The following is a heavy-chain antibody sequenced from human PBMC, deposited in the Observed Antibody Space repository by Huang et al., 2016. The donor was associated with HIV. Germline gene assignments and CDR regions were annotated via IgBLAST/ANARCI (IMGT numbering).Heavy chain of an antibody. D-gene: IGHD5-12*01. CDR3: ARDLWLRDLYYYYYMDV. CDR1: RFTFSNYA. CDR2: IAYDGSNK. J-gene: IGHJ6*03. V-gene: IGHV3-30-3*01. Sequence: QVQLVESGGGVVQPGRSLRLSCAASRFTFSNYAMHWVRQGPGKGLEWVAVIAYDGSNKYFADSVKGRFTISRDNSKNTLYLQMNSVRAEDTAVYYCARDLWLRDLYYYYYMDVWGKGTTVTVSS.